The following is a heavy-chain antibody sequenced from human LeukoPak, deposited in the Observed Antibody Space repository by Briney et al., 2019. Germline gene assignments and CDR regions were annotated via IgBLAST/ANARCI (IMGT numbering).Heavy chain of an antibody. CDR1: GYTFTYYY. V-gene: IGHV1-2*02. CDR2: INPNSGAT. Sequence: ASVKLSCKASGYTFTYYYIPLVRQAPGQGLEWMGWINPNSGATVYSQNFQGRVTMTRDTSISTAYMDLSTLRSDDTALYYCTREDYWGQGTQVTVSS. CDR3: TREDY. J-gene: IGHJ4*02.